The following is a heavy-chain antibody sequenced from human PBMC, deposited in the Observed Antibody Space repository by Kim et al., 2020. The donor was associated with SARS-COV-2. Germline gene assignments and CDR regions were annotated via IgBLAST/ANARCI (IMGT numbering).Heavy chain of an antibody. V-gene: IGHV3-23*01. CDR2: ISASGLGT. CDR1: GFTFSNYA. J-gene: IGHJ4*02. CDR3: EASDC. Sequence: GGSLRLSCAASGFTFSNYAMSWTRQAPGKGLEWVSTISASGLGTDYADSVRGRFTISRDNSKSTLFLQMSSLRVEATAGYYCEASDCRGQAAVVTDSS.